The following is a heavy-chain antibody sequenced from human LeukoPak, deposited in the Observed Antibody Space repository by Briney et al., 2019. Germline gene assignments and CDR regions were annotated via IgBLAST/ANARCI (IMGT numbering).Heavy chain of an antibody. CDR2: IIPIFGTA. V-gene: IGHV1-69*06. D-gene: IGHD3-10*01. CDR1: GGTFSSYV. CDR3: ARDIGLVRGIIMAH. J-gene: IGHJ4*02. Sequence: GASVKVSCKASGGTFSSYVISWVRQAPGQGLEWMGGIIPIFGTANYAQKFQGRVTITADKSTSTAYMELSSLRSEDTAVYYCARDIGLVRGIIMAHWGQGTQVTVSS.